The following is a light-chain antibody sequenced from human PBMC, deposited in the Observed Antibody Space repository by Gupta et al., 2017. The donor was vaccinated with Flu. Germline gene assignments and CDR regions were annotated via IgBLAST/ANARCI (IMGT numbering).Light chain of an antibody. CDR2: EVT. CDR3: SSYAGRNNYV. Sequence: TSSDMGVYNYVSWFQQHPGKAPKLMMFEVTKRPAGVPGRFSGSKSGNTASLTVSGLQAEDEADYYCSSYAGRNNYVFGTGTKVTVL. J-gene: IGLJ1*01. CDR1: SSDMGVYNY. V-gene: IGLV2-8*01.